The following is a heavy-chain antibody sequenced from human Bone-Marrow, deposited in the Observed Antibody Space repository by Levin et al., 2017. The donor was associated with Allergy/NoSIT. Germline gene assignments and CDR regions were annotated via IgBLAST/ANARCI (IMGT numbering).Heavy chain of an antibody. J-gene: IGHJ6*04. CDR2: SRSQAQSYTT. CDR3: ATGGAACGWGGCFAGDA. D-gene: IGHD6-19*01. Sequence: PGGSLRLSCAGSGITFSDHYMDWVRQAPGKGLEWIARSRSQAQSYTTEYAASVKGRFTISRDDSKNSLHLQMNSLKTEDTALYYCATGGAACGWGGCFAGDAWGKGTTVTVSS. V-gene: IGHV3-72*01. CDR1: GITFSDHY.